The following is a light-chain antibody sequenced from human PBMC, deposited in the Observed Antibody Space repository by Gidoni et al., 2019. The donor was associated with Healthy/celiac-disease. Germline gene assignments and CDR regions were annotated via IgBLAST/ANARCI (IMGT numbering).Light chain of an antibody. J-gene: IGKJ4*01. Sequence: DIQMTQSPSTLSASVGDRVTITCRASQSISSWLAWYQQKPGKAPKLLIYKASSLESGVPSRFSGSGSGTEFTLTISSLHPDDFATYYCQQYNSPPLTSGGGTKVEIK. CDR1: QSISSW. V-gene: IGKV1-5*03. CDR3: QQYNSPPLT. CDR2: KAS.